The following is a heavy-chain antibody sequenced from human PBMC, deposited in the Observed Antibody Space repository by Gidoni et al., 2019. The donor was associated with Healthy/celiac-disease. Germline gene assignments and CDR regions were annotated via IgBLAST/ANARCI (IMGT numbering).Heavy chain of an antibody. CDR1: GGTFSSYT. CDR3: ARGDYYDSSGYSLDFDY. D-gene: IGHD3-22*01. Sequence: QVQLVQSGAEVKKPGSSVKVSCKASGGTFSSYTISWVRQAPGQGLEWMGRIIPILGRANYAQKFQGRVTITADKSTSTAYMELSSLRSEDTAVYYCARGDYYDSSGYSLDFDYWGQGTLVTVSS. J-gene: IGHJ4*02. V-gene: IGHV1-69*08. CDR2: IIPILGRA.